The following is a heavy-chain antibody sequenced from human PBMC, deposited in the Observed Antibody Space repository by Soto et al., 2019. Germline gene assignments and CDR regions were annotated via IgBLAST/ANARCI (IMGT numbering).Heavy chain of an antibody. Sequence: EVQLLESGGDLVQPGGSLRLSCAASGFTFSSYAMSWVRQAPGKGLEWVSDISGSGGSTYYADSVKGRFTISRDNSKNTLYLQMNSLRAEDTDVYYCAKATVTPHACDLWGQGTMVTVSS. CDR3: AKATVTPHACDL. D-gene: IGHD4-17*01. V-gene: IGHV3-23*01. J-gene: IGHJ3*01. CDR1: GFTFSSYA. CDR2: ISGSGGST.